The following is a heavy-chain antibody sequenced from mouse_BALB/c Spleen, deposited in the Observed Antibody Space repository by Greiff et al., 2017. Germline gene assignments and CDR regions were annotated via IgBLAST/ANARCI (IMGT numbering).Heavy chain of an antibody. V-gene: IGHV2-9*02. CDR3: ARDQNYRYDDVLDY. J-gene: IGHJ2*01. CDR1: GFSLTSYG. D-gene: IGHD2-14*01. Sequence: VKLVESGPGLVAPSQSLSITCTVSGFSLTSYGVHWVRQPPGKGLEWLGVIWAGGSTNYNSALMSRLSISKDNSKSQVFLKMNSRQTDDTAMYYCARDQNYRYDDVLDYWGQGTTLTVSS. CDR2: IWAGGST.